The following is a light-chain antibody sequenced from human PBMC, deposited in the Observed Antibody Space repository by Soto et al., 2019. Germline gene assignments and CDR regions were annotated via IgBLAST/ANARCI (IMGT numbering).Light chain of an antibody. Sequence: DIQMTQSPSTLSASVGDRVTITCRANQSISRWLAWYQQKPGKVPKLLIYDASNLESGGPSRFSGSGSGTEFTLTISSLQPDDFAPYFSQHYRNYNTLPFGQGTEVEIK. V-gene: IGKV1-5*01. J-gene: IGKJ1*01. CDR1: QSISRW. CDR3: QHYRNYNTLP. CDR2: DAS.